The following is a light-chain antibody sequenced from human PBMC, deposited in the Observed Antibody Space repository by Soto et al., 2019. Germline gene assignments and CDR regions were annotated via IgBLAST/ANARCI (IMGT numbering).Light chain of an antibody. V-gene: IGKV1-39*01. CDR2: AAS. Sequence: DIQMTQSPSSLSASVGDRVTITCRASQSISSYLNWYQQKPGKAPKLLIYAASSLQSGVPSRFSGSGSGTDFTLTISSLQPEYFASYYCQQSYRIPWTFGQGTKLDIK. CDR3: QQSYRIPWT. J-gene: IGKJ1*01. CDR1: QSISSY.